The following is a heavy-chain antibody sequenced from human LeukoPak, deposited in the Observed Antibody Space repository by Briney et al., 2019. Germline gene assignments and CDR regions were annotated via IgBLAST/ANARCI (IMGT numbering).Heavy chain of an antibody. CDR3: AGQWELRYYGMDV. CDR1: GGSFSGYY. CDR2: INHSGST. V-gene: IGHV4-34*01. Sequence: SGTLSLTCAVYGGSFSGYYWSWLRQPPGKGLGWLGEINHSGSTNYNPSLKSRVTISVDTSKNQFSLKLSSVTAADTAVYYCAGQWELRYYGMDVWGQGTTVTVSS. J-gene: IGHJ6*02. D-gene: IGHD1-26*01.